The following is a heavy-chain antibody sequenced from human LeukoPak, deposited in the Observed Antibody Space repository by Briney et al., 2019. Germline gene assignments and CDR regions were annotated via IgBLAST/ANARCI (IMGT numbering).Heavy chain of an antibody. V-gene: IGHV3-33*01. CDR3: ARHSGSYSGYFQH. J-gene: IGHJ1*01. D-gene: IGHD1-26*01. Sequence: PGGSLRLSCAAPGFTFSSYGMHWVRQAPGKGLEWVAVIWYDGSNKYYADSVKGRFTISRDNSKNTLYLQMNSLRAEDTAVYYCARHSGSYSGYFQHWGQGTLVTVSS. CDR2: IWYDGSNK. CDR1: GFTFSSYG.